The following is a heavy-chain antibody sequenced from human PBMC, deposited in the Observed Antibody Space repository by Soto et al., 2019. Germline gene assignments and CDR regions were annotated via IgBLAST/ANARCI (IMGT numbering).Heavy chain of an antibody. CDR2: ITPMFGTA. Sequence: QVQLVQSGAEVKKPGSSVKVSCKASGGTFSRYAISWVRQAPGQGLEWMGGITPMFGTANYAQKFQGRVTITADESTSTVHMALRRLRSEDTAVYYCAQTQGSAVAGPGRFDLWGRGTLVIVSS. CDR1: GGTFSRYA. CDR3: AQTQGSAVAGPGRFDL. V-gene: IGHV1-69*12. J-gene: IGHJ2*01. D-gene: IGHD6-19*01.